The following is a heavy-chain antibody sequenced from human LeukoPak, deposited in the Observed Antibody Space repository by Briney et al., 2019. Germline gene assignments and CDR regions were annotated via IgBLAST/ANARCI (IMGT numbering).Heavy chain of an antibody. CDR1: GFTFSSYA. CDR3: AKDVGKYSSSWSTPFDAFDI. Sequence: QSGGSLRLSCAASGFTFSSYAMNWVRQAPGKGLEWVSGMSGTGDTIHYADSVKGRFTISRDNSKNTLYLQMNSLRPEDTAVYYCAKDVGKYSSSWSTPFDAFDIWGQGTMVTVSS. CDR2: MSGTGDTI. D-gene: IGHD6-13*01. J-gene: IGHJ3*02. V-gene: IGHV3-23*01.